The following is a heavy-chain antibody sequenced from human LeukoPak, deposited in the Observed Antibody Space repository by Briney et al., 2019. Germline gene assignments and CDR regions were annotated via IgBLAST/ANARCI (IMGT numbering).Heavy chain of an antibody. CDR2: INHSGST. J-gene: IGHJ4*02. Sequence: SETLSLTCAVYGGSFSGYYWSWIRQPPGKGLEWIGEINHSGSTNYNPSLKSRVTISVDTSKNQFSLKLSSVTAADTAVYYCARSDYGCFDYWGQGTLVTVSS. D-gene: IGHD4-17*01. CDR3: ARSDYGCFDY. CDR1: GGSFSGYY. V-gene: IGHV4-34*01.